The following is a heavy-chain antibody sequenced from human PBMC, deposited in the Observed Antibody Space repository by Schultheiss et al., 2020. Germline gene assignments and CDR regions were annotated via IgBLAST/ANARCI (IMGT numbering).Heavy chain of an antibody. CDR1: GGSFSGYY. Sequence: SETLSLTCAVYGGSFSGYYWSWIRQPPGKGLEWIGEINHSGSTNYNPSLKSRVTVSVDTSETHFSLNLTSVTATDTAVYYCARSGQWLGAWDYWGQGILVTVSS. CDR2: INHSGST. V-gene: IGHV4-34*01. CDR3: ARSGQWLGAWDY. J-gene: IGHJ4*02. D-gene: IGHD6-19*01.